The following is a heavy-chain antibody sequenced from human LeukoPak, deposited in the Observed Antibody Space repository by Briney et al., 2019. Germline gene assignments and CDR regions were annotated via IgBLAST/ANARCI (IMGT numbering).Heavy chain of an antibody. J-gene: IGHJ6*02. CDR3: ARDWWYCSSTSCYAVFYYYGMDV. Sequence: ASVTVSCTASGYTFTSYGISWVRQAPGQGLEWMGWISAYNGNTNYAQKLQGRVTMTTDTSTSTAYMELRSLRSDDTAVYYCARDWWYCSSTSCYAVFYYYGMDVWGQGTTVTVSS. D-gene: IGHD2-2*01. CDR2: ISAYNGNT. V-gene: IGHV1-18*01. CDR1: GYTFTSYG.